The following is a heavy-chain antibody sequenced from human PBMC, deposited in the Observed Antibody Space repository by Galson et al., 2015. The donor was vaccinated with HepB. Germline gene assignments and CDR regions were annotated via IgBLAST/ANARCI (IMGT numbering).Heavy chain of an antibody. V-gene: IGHV3-21*01. J-gene: IGHJ3*02. CDR2: ISSSSSYI. D-gene: IGHD2-15*01. CDR3: ARDEVSGGRAFDI. Sequence: SLRLSCAASGFTFSSYAMSWVRQAPGKGLEWVSSISSSSSYIYYADSVKGRFTISRDNAKNSLYLQMNSLRAEDTAVYYCARDEVSGGRAFDIWGQGTMVTVSS. CDR1: GFTFSSYA.